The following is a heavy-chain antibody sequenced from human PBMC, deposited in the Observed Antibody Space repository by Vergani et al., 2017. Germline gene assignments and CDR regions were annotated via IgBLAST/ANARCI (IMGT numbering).Heavy chain of an antibody. CDR1: GFTFSSYA. CDR2: ISGSGGST. J-gene: IGHJ4*02. Sequence: EVQLLESGGGLVQPGGSLRLSCAASGFTFSSYAMSWVRQAPGKGLEWVSAISGSGGSTYYADSVKGRITISRDNSKNTLYLKMNSLRAEDTAVYYCADIAAAAYYFDYWGQGTLVTVSS. CDR3: ADIAAAAYYFDY. V-gene: IGHV3-23*01. D-gene: IGHD6-13*01.